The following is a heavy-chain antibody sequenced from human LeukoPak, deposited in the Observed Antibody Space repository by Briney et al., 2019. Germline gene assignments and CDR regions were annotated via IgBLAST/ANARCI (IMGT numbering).Heavy chain of an antibody. CDR1: GFTFSSYS. J-gene: IGHJ4*02. CDR3: ARDHIVVPAALDY. CDR2: VSSSSSYI. D-gene: IGHD2-2*01. V-gene: IGHV3-21*01. Sequence: GGSPRLSCAASGFTFSSYSMNWVRQAPGKGLEWVSSVSSSSSYIYYADSVKGRFTISRDNAKNSLYLQMNSLRAEDTAVYYCARDHIVVPAALDYWGQGTLVTVSS.